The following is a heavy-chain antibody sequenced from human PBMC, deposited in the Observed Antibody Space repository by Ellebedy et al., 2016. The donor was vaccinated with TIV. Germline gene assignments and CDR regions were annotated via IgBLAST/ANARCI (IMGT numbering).Heavy chain of an antibody. V-gene: IGHV4-34*01. Sequence: MPSETLSLTCAVYGGSFSGYYWSWIRQPPGKGLEWIGEINHSGSTNYNPSLKSRVTISVDTSKNQFSLKLSSVTAADTAVYYCARTGNYYEYSAYYYKYWGQGTLVTVSS. D-gene: IGHD3-22*01. CDR3: ARTGNYYEYSAYYYKY. CDR2: INHSGST. CDR1: GGSFSGYY. J-gene: IGHJ4*02.